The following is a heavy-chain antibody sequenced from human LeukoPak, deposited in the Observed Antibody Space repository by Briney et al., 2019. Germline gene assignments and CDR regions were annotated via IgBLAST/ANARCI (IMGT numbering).Heavy chain of an antibody. D-gene: IGHD3-10*02. CDR2: INSDGSSP. Sequence: GGSLRLSCAASGFTFSSYWMHWVRQAPGKGLVWVSRINSDGSSPSYADSVKGRFTISRDNAKNTLYLQMNSLRAEDTAVYYCAELGITMIGGVWGKGTTVTISS. CDR3: AELGITMIGGV. V-gene: IGHV3-74*01. CDR1: GFTFSSYW. J-gene: IGHJ6*04.